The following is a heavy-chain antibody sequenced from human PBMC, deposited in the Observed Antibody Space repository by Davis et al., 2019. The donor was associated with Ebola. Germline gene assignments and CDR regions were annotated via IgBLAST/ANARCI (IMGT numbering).Heavy chain of an antibody. J-gene: IGHJ4*02. V-gene: IGHV3-21*01. CDR2: ISSSSSYI. Sequence: GESLKISCAASGFAFSSYSMNWVRQAPGKGLEWVSSISSSSSYIYYADSVKGRFTISRDNAKNSLYLQMNSLRAEDTAVYYCARDGDYDSSGYYLVDYWGQGTLVTVSS. CDR3: ARDGDYDSSGYYLVDY. D-gene: IGHD3-22*01. CDR1: GFAFSSYS.